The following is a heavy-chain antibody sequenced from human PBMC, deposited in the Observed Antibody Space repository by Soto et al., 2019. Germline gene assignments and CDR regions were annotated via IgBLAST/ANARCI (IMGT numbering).Heavy chain of an antibody. J-gene: IGHJ4*02. Sequence: SVKVSCKASGYTFTSYGISLVRQAPGQGLEWMGGIIPIFGTANYAQKFQGRVTITADESTSTAYMELSSLRSEDTAVYYCARPITYYYDSSGYYRFDYWGQGTLVTVSS. CDR3: ARPITYYYDSSGYYRFDY. V-gene: IGHV1-69*13. CDR2: IIPIFGTA. D-gene: IGHD3-22*01. CDR1: GYTFTSYG.